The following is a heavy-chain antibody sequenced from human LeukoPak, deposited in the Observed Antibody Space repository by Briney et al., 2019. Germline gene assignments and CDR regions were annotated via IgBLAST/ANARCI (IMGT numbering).Heavy chain of an antibody. Sequence: GGSLRLSCAASGFSFENYNMNWVRQAPGKGLEWVAYINVITGYIYYADSLKGRFTISRDNAKKSLFLEMNSLRVEDTAVYYCARSYCSGGSCYEVVSYYYYYMDVWGKGTTVTVSS. J-gene: IGHJ6*03. CDR3: ARSYCSGGSCYEVVSYYYYYMDV. D-gene: IGHD2-15*01. V-gene: IGHV3-21*01. CDR1: GFSFENYN. CDR2: INVITGYI.